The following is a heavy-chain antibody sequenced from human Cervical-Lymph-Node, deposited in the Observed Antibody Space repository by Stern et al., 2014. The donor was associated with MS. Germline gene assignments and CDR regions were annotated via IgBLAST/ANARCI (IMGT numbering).Heavy chain of an antibody. CDR1: GYTFTSYY. CDR3: ARDRYGSGSYYTNYFDY. CDR2: IKPSGGST. Sequence: VQLVESGAEVKKPGASVKVSCKASGYTFTSYYMHWVRQAPGQGLEWMGIIKPSGGSTSYAQKFQGRVTMTRDTSTSTVYMELSSLRSEDTAVYYCARDRYGSGSYYTNYFDYWGQGTLVTVSS. V-gene: IGHV1-46*01. D-gene: IGHD3-10*01. J-gene: IGHJ4*02.